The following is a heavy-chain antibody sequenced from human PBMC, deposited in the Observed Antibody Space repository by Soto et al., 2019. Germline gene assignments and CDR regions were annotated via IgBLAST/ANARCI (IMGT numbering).Heavy chain of an antibody. D-gene: IGHD3-3*02. J-gene: IGHJ5*02. Sequence: GASVKVSCKASGGTFSSYAISWVRQAPGQGLEWMGGIIPIFGTANYAQKFQGRVTITADESTSTAYMELSSLGSEDTAVYYCARAPDIFGGNWFDPWGQGTLVTVSS. CDR2: IIPIFGTA. V-gene: IGHV1-69*13. CDR3: ARAPDIFGGNWFDP. CDR1: GGTFSSYA.